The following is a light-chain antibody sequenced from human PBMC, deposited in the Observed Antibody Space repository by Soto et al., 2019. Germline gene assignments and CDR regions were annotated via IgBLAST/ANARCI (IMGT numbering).Light chain of an antibody. J-gene: IGKJ1*01. CDR2: DAS. CDR1: QSIRNF. CDR3: QQRYNSPWT. Sequence: EIVLTQSPGTLSLSPGERATLSCRASQSIRNFLAWYQQKPGQAPRLLIYDASNRATGIPPRFSGSGSGTDFTLAISGLEPEDLAVYYCQQRYNSPWTFGQGTKVEI. V-gene: IGKV3-11*01.